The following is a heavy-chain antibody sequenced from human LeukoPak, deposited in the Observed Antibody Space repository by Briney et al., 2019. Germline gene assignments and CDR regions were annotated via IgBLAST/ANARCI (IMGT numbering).Heavy chain of an antibody. CDR3: ARLYYHTSRYYDF. J-gene: IGHJ4*02. CDR2: VYHTGTT. D-gene: IGHD3-3*02. Sequence: SETLSLTCTVSGGSVSIGGSYWGWIRQPPGSGLDWIGTVYHTGTTYYNPSLRSRVTMSVDTSKNQFSLKMSSVTAADTAVYYCARLYYHTSRYYDFWGQGTLVTVSS. CDR1: GGSVSIGGSY. V-gene: IGHV4-39*01.